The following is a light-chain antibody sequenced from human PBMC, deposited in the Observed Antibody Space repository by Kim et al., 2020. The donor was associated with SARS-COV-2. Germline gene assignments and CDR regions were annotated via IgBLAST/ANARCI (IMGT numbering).Light chain of an antibody. CDR2: YDS. V-gene: IGLV3-21*04. CDR3: QVWDSSSDHWV. CDR1: NIGSKS. Sequence: PGKTARITCGGNNIGSKSVLWYQQKPGQAPVLVIYYDSDRPSGIPERFSGSNSGNTATLTISRVEAGDEADYYCQVWDSSSDHWVFGGGTQLTVL. J-gene: IGLJ3*02.